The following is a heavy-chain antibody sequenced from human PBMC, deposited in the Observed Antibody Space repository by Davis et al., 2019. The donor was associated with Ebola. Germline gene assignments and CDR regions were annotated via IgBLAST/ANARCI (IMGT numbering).Heavy chain of an antibody. CDR1: GYTFTSYY. Sequence: AASVKVSCKASGYTFTSYYMHWVRQATGQGLEWMGWMNPNSGNTGYAQNFQGRVTMTRNTSISTAYMELSSLRPEDAALYYCAKDKVPNSGWYYFDYWGQGTLVTVSS. V-gene: IGHV1-8*02. CDR2: MNPNSGNT. CDR3: AKDKVPNSGWYYFDY. D-gene: IGHD6-19*01. J-gene: IGHJ4*02.